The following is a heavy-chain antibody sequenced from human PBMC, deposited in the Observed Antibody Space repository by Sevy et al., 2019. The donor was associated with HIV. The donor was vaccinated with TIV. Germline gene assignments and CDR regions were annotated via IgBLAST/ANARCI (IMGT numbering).Heavy chain of an antibody. CDR1: GYTFTSYG. V-gene: IGHV1-18*01. CDR3: ARDQMGKYSAYDGAGYYGMDV. CDR2: ISAYNGNT. J-gene: IGHJ6*02. Sequence: ASVKVSCKASGYTFTSYGISWVRQAPGQGLEWMGWISAYNGNTNYAQKLQGRVTMTTDTSTSTAYMELRSLRSDDTAVYYCARDQMGKYSAYDGAGYYGMDVWGQGTTVTVSS. D-gene: IGHD5-12*01.